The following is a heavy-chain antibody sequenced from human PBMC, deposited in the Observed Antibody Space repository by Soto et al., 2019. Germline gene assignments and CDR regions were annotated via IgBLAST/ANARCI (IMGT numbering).Heavy chain of an antibody. V-gene: IGHV3-33*01. CDR1: GFIFSNFG. J-gene: IGHJ4*02. D-gene: IGHD3-22*01. Sequence: ESGGGVVQPGRSLRLSCTASGFIFSNFGMHWVRQAPGKGLEWVAVIWYDGGNKYYADSVKGRFTISRDNSNNTLFLQMNSLRAEDTAVYYCARYYYDSSGYYYFLDYWGQGTLVTVSS. CDR2: IWYDGGNK. CDR3: ARYYYDSSGYYYFLDY.